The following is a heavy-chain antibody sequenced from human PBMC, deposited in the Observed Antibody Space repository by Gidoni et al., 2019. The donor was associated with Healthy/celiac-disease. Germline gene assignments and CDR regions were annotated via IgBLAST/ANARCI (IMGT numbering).Heavy chain of an antibody. J-gene: IGHJ4*02. D-gene: IGHD6-6*01. V-gene: IGHV1-69*08. Sequence: QVQLVQSGAEVKKPGSSVKVSCKASGGTFSSYTISWVRQAPGQGLEWMGRIIPILGIANYAQKFQGRVTITADKSTSTAYMELSSLRSEDTAGYYCARDQGSSSALGAYYFDYWGQGTLVTVSS. CDR3: ARDQGSSSALGAYYFDY. CDR1: GGTFSSYT. CDR2: IIPILGIA.